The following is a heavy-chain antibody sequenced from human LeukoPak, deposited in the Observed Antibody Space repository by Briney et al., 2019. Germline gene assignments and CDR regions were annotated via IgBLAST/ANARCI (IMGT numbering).Heavy chain of an antibody. CDR1: GGSISSSSYY. V-gene: IGHV4-39*07. Sequence: SETLSLTCTVSGGSISSSSYYWGWIRQPPGKGLEWIGSIYYSGSTYYNPSLKSRVTISVDTSKNQFSLKLSSVTAADTAVYYCARDPGGSYSDYWGQGTLVAVSS. CDR3: ARDPGGSYSDY. J-gene: IGHJ4*02. D-gene: IGHD1-26*01. CDR2: IYYSGST.